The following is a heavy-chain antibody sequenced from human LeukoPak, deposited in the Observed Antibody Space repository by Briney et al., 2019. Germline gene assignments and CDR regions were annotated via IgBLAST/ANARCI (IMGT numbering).Heavy chain of an antibody. J-gene: IGHJ4*01. V-gene: IGHV4-34*01. D-gene: IGHD3-22*01. CDR3: ARTFDSSAHYLTY. Sequence: SETLSLTCAVYGGSFSGYYWSWIRQPPEKGLEWIGEINHSGSTNYNPSLKSRVTISVDTSKNQFSLNLTSVTAADTAVYYCARTFDSSAHYLTYWGHGNLVTVSS. CDR2: INHSGST. CDR1: GGSFSGYY.